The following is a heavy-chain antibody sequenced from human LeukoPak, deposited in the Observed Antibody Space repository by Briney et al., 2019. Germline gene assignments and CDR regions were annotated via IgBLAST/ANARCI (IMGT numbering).Heavy chain of an antibody. Sequence: GGSLRLSCAASGFTFSSYAMSWVRQAPGKGLEWVSAISGSGGSTYYADSVKGRFTISRDNAKNTLYLQMNRHSAEDTAVYSCAKDRAYRSGPLAYWGQGPLVTVSS. CDR3: AKDRAYRSGPLAY. V-gene: IGHV3-23*01. CDR2: ISGSGGST. J-gene: IGHJ4*02. CDR1: GFTFSSYA. D-gene: IGHD6-19*01.